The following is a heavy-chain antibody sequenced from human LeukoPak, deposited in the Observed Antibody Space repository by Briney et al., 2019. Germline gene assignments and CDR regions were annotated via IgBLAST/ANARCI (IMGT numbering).Heavy chain of an antibody. V-gene: IGHV4-4*07. CDR3: ARGFTMVRGPYGWFDP. J-gene: IGHJ5*02. CDR2: IYTSGSI. CDR1: NDSISSYY. Sequence: KASETLSLTCTVSNDSISSYYWSWIRQPAGKGLEWIGRIYTSGSINYNPSLKSRVTVSVDTSKKQFTLKLSSVTAADTAVYYCARGFTMVRGPYGWFDPWGQGALVTVSS. D-gene: IGHD3-10*01.